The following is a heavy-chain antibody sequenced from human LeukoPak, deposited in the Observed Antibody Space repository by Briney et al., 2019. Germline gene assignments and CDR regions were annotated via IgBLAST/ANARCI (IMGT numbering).Heavy chain of an antibody. J-gene: IGHJ4*02. D-gene: IGHD6-13*01. CDR1: GFRFSTYA. CDR2: ISNIGSRP. Sequence: GGSLRLSCAASGFRFSTYAMSWVRQAPGKGLEWVSTISNIGSRPFYAESVKGRFTLSRDNSKNTLYLQMNSLGAEDTAVYYCAKLAAARHFDNWGQGILVTVSS. V-gene: IGHV3-23*01. CDR3: AKLAAARHFDN.